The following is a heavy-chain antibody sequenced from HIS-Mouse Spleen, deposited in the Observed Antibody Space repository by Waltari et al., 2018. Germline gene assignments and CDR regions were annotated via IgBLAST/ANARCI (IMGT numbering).Heavy chain of an antibody. V-gene: IGHV4-39*07. CDR2: IYYSGST. D-gene: IGHD6-13*01. Sequence: QLQLQESGPGLVKPSETLSLTCTVHGGSISSSRYYWGWIRQPPGKGLEWIGSIYYSGSTYYNPSLKSRVTISVDTSKNQFSLKLSSVTAADTAVYYCAREIPYSSSWYDWYFDLWGRGTLVTVSS. CDR3: AREIPYSSSWYDWYFDL. J-gene: IGHJ2*01. CDR1: GGSISSSRYY.